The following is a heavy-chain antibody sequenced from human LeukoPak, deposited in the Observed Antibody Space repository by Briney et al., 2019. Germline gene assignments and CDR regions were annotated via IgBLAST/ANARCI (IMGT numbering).Heavy chain of an antibody. CDR2: LYYGGHS. D-gene: IGHD2/OR15-2a*01. CDR3: ARRLSGPGKFYMNGYYFDF. V-gene: IGHV4-39*01. CDR1: GGSVRRTNDY. Sequence: SETLSLTCSVPGGSVRRTNDYWACIRQAPGKGFECVGSLYYGGHSPQNPSLKNRVSMSVDTAKNQLSLNLSAVTAADTAIYYCARRLSGPGKFYMNGYYFDFSGRGILATVSP. J-gene: IGHJ4*02.